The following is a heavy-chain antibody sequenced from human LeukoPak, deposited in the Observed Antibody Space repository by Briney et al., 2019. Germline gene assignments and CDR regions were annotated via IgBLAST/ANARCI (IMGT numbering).Heavy chain of an antibody. V-gene: IGHV1-18*01. D-gene: IGHD4-17*01. J-gene: IGHJ4*02. CDR1: GYTFTSYG. CDR2: ISAYNGNT. CDR3: AASYGDYWVSAEYYFDY. Sequence: ASVKVSCKASGYTFTSYGISWVRQAPGQGLEWMGWISAYNGNTNYAQKLQGRVTMTTDTSTRTAYMELRSLRSDDTAVYYCAASYGDYWVSAEYYFDYWGQGTLVTVSS.